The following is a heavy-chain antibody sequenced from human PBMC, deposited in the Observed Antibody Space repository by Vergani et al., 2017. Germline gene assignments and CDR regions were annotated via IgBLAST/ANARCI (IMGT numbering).Heavy chain of an antibody. CDR2: ISSSSSYI. D-gene: IGHD5-12*01. V-gene: IGHV3-21*01. CDR1: GFSFSSYS. Sequence: VQLVETGGGVVQPGGSLRLYCATSGFSFSSYSMNWVRQAPGKGLEWVSSISSSSSYIYYADSVKGRFTISRDNAKNSLYLQMNSLRAEDTAVYYCARDITLRSGYDTPSPWGQGTLFTVSS. CDR3: ARDITLRSGYDTPSP. J-gene: IGHJ5*02.